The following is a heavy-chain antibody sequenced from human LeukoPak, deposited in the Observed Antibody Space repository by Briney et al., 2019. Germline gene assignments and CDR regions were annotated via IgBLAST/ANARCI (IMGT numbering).Heavy chain of an antibody. Sequence: ASVKVSCKASGYTFTSYAMHWVRQAPGQRLEWMGWISAYNGNTNYAQKLQGRVTMTTDTSTSTAYMELRSLRSDDTAVYYCARDSRWLKALIEYFQHWGQGTLVTVSS. CDR2: ISAYNGNT. J-gene: IGHJ1*01. D-gene: IGHD4-23*01. CDR1: GYTFTSYA. V-gene: IGHV1-18*01. CDR3: ARDSRWLKALIEYFQH.